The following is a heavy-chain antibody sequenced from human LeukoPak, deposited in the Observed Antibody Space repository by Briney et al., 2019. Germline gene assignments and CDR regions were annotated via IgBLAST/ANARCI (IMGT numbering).Heavy chain of an antibody. J-gene: IGHJ4*02. D-gene: IGHD4-23*01. CDR1: GFTFSSYW. Sequence: PGGSLRLSCAASGFTFSSYWMSWVRQAPGKGLEWVANIKQDGSEKYYVDSVKGRFTISRDNAKNSLYLQMNSLRAEDTAVYYCAREKNGGNSIFDYWGQGTLVTVSS. CDR2: IKQDGSEK. V-gene: IGHV3-7*01. CDR3: AREKNGGNSIFDY.